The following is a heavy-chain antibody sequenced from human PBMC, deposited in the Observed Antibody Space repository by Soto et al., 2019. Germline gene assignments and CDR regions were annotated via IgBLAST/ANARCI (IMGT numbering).Heavy chain of an antibody. D-gene: IGHD1-26*01. CDR2: IIPIFGTA. J-gene: IGHJ6*02. V-gene: IGHV1-69*12. Sequence: QVQLVQSGAEVKKPGSSVKVSSKASGGTFSSYAISWVRQAPGQGLEWVGGIIPIFGTANYAQKFQGRVTITADEYTSTASMELSSLRSEDTAVYYCARDRGSDYYYYGMDVWGQGTTVTVSS. CDR1: GGTFSSYA. CDR3: ARDRGSDYYYYGMDV.